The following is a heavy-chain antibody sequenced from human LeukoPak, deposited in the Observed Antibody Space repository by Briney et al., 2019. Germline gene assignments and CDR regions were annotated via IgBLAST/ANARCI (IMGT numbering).Heavy chain of an antibody. CDR1: GFTFSSYG. J-gene: IGHJ4*02. D-gene: IGHD4-11*01. V-gene: IGHV3-23*01. CDR2: ISGSGGST. CDR3: AKTTTVTMTVPLDYFDY. Sequence: GGSLRLSCAASGFTFSSYGMHWVRQAPGKGLEWVSAISGSGGSTYYADSVKGRFTISRDNSKNTLYLQMNSLRAEDTAVYYCAKTTTVTMTVPLDYFDYWGQGTLVTVSS.